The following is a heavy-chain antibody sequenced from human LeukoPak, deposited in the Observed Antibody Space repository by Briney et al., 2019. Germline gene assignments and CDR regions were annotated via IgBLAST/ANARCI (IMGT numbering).Heavy chain of an antibody. CDR3: ARDSPGNSFDY. CDR1: GFTFSSYG. J-gene: IGHJ4*02. V-gene: IGHV3-33*01. Sequence: TGGSLRLSCAASGFTFSSYGMHWVRQAPGKGLEWVALIWYDGSNKYYTDSVKGRLTISRDNSKNTLYLQMNSLRAEDTAVYYCARDSPGNSFDYWGQGTLVTVSS. CDR2: IWYDGSNK.